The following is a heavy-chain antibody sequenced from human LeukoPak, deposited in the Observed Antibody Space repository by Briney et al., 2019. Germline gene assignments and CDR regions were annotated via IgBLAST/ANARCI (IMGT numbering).Heavy chain of an antibody. CDR1: GFTFSSYA. CDR2: IRGSGGST. V-gene: IGHV3-23*01. Sequence: PGGSLRLSCAASGFTFSSYAMSWVRQAPGKGLEWVSYIRGSGGSTYYADSVKGRFTISRDKSKNTLYLQMNSLRAEDTAVYYCARLRSSYYYDTCYDYWGQGTLVTVSS. CDR3: ARLRSSYYYDTCYDY. J-gene: IGHJ4*02. D-gene: IGHD3-22*01.